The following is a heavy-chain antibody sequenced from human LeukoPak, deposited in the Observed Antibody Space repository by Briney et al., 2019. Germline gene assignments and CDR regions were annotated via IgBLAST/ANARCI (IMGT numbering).Heavy chain of an antibody. CDR1: GYTFTSYG. Sequence: GASVKVSCKASGYTFTSYGFSWVRQAPGQGLEWMGWISAYNGNTDYPQNLQGRVTLTTDTSTSTAYMELSRLRSDDTAVYYCARDWASSSSGHKRPVNAFDIWGQGTMVTVSS. V-gene: IGHV1-18*01. CDR2: ISAYNGNT. J-gene: IGHJ3*02. CDR3: ARDWASSSSGHKRPVNAFDI. D-gene: IGHD6-6*01.